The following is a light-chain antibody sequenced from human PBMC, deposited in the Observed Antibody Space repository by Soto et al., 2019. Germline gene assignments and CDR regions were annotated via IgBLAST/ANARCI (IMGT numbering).Light chain of an antibody. Sequence: QSVLTQPPSASGTPGQRVTISCSGSSSNIGRNTVNWYQQLPGTAPKLLIYNTNQRPSGVPDQYAGSKSGTSASLAISGLQSEDEGDYYCAAWDDSLNGLVFGTGTKVTVL. CDR1: SSNIGRNT. J-gene: IGLJ1*01. V-gene: IGLV1-44*01. CDR2: NTN. CDR3: AAWDDSLNGLV.